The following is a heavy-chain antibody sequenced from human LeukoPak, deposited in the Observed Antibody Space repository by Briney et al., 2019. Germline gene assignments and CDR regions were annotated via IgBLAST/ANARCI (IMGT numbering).Heavy chain of an antibody. Sequence: SETLSLTCAVYGGSFSGYYWSWIRQPPGKGLEWIGEINHSGSTNYNPSLKSRVTISVDTSKNQFSLKLSSVTAADTAVYYCARSGYSYGRRWFDPWGQGTLVTVSS. V-gene: IGHV4-34*01. J-gene: IGHJ5*02. CDR1: GGSFSGYY. CDR2: INHSGST. CDR3: ARSGYSYGRRWFDP. D-gene: IGHD5-18*01.